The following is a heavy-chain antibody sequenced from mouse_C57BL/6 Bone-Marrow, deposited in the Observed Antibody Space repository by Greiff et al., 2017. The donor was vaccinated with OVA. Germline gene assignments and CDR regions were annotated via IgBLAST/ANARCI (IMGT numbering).Heavy chain of an antibody. CDR2: ISSGSSTI. D-gene: IGHD4-1*01. J-gene: IGHJ1*03. Sequence: EVQGVESGGGLVKPGGSLKLSCAASGFTFSDYGMHWVRQAPEKGLEWVAYISSGSSTIYYADTVKGRFTISRDNAKNTLFLQMTSLRSEDTARYYCAMGPLALYWYFDVWGTGTTVTVSS. V-gene: IGHV5-17*01. CDR1: GFTFSDYG. CDR3: AMGPLALYWYFDV.